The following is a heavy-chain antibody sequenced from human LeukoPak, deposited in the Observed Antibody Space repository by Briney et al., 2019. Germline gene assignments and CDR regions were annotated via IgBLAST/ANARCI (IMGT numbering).Heavy chain of an antibody. CDR2: IYTSGST. V-gene: IGHV4-4*07. CDR1: GGSISSYY. D-gene: IGHD3-3*01. Sequence: SETLSLTCTVSGGSISSYYWSWIRQPAGKGLEWIGRIYTSGSTNYNPSLKSRVTMSVDTSKNQFSLKLSSVTAADTAVYYCARERITISGVVIMYYFDYWGQGTLVTVSS. CDR3: ARERITISGVVIMYYFDY. J-gene: IGHJ4*02.